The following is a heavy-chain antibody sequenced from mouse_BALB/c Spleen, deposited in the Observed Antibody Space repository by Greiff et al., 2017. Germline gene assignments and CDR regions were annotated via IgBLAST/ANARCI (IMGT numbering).Heavy chain of an antibody. CDR2: ISYDGSN. D-gene: IGHD1-1*01. CDR3: ARAATVRDAMDY. J-gene: IGHJ4*01. CDR1: GYSITSGYY. V-gene: IGHV3-6*02. Sequence: EVQLQQSGPGLVKPSQSLSLTCSVTGYSITSGYYWNWIRQFPGNKLEWMGYISYDGSNNYNPSLKNRISITRDTSKNQFFLKLNSVTTEDTATYYCARAATVRDAMDYWGQGTSVTVSS.